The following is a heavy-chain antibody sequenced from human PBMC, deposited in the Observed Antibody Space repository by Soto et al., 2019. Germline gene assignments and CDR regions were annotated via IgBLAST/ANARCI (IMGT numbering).Heavy chain of an antibody. J-gene: IGHJ1*01. Sequence: GGSLRLSCAASGFTFSSYAMSWVRQAPGKGLEWVSAISGSGGSTYYADSVKGRFTISRDNSKNTLYLQMNSLRAEDTAVYYCAKARDDYGDYPAEYFQHWGQGTLVTVSS. CDR3: AKARDDYGDYPAEYFQH. CDR1: GFTFSSYA. V-gene: IGHV3-23*01. D-gene: IGHD4-17*01. CDR2: ISGSGGST.